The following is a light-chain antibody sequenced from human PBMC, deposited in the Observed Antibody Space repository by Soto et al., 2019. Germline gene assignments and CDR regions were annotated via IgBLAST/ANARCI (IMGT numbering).Light chain of an antibody. Sequence: QAVVTQERSLTVSPGGTVTLTCGSSTGAVPSGPYPYWFPQRRGKAPRTLIYDTSNKPSSTPARFSGSLLGGKAALALSGAQPEDEAEYYCLLSYSRACAFGGGTKLTAL. J-gene: IGLJ3*02. CDR1: TGAVPSGPY. CDR2: DTS. CDR3: LLSYSRACA. V-gene: IGLV7-46*01.